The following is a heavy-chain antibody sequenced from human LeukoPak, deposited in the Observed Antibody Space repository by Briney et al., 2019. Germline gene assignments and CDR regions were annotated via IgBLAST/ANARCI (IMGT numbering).Heavy chain of an antibody. CDR3: AREVPAAIRRYYYYYYYMDV. Sequence: GGSLRLSCTVPGFTVGNNYMSWVRQAPGKGLEWVSGINWKGGSTGYADSVKGRSTISRDTAKNSLYLQMNSLRAEDTALYYCAREVPAAIRRYYYYYYYMDVWGKGTTVTVSS. CDR1: GFTVGNNY. CDR2: INWKGGST. D-gene: IGHD2-2*01. V-gene: IGHV3-20*04. J-gene: IGHJ6*03.